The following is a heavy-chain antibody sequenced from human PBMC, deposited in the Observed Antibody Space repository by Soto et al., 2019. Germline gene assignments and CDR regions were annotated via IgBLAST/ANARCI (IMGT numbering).Heavy chain of an antibody. Sequence: LSLTCTVSGGSIRSGGYYWSWIRQHPGKGLEWIGYIYYSGSTYYNPSLKSRVTISVDTSKNQFSLKLSSVTAADTAVYYCARGVAPMVYAIRGAWFDPWGQGTLVTVSS. D-gene: IGHD2-8*01. J-gene: IGHJ5*02. CDR3: ARGVAPMVYAIRGAWFDP. CDR2: IYYSGST. CDR1: GGSIRSGGYY. V-gene: IGHV4-31*03.